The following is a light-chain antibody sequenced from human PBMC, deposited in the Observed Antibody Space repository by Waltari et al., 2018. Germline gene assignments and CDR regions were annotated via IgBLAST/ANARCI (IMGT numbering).Light chain of an antibody. Sequence: EIVLTQSPGTLSLSPGVRATLSCRASQSVSRALAWYKQKPGQAPSLLIYGASNRATGIPDRCSGSGSGADVSLTISSLEPEDFAVYYCQHYLRLPATFGQGTKVEIK. CDR1: QSVSRA. V-gene: IGKV3-20*01. CDR3: QHYLRLPAT. CDR2: GAS. J-gene: IGKJ1*01.